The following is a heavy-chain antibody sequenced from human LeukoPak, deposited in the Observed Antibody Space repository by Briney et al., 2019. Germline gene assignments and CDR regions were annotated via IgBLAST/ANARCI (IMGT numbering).Heavy chain of an antibody. CDR3: ATTIFGVVIPYYMDV. D-gene: IGHD3-3*01. V-gene: IGHV3-23*01. CDR1: GFTFSSYG. J-gene: IGHJ6*03. CDR2: ISGSGGST. Sequence: GGSLRLSCAASGFTFSSYGMSWVRQAPGKGLEWVSAISGSGGSTYYADSVKGRFTISRDNAKNSLYLQMNSLRAEDTAVYYCATTIFGVVIPYYMDVWGKGTTVTVSS.